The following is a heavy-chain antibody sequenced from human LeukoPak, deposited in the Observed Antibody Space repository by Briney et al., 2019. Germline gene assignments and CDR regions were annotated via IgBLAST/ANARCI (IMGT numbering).Heavy chain of an antibody. CDR2: ISSSSSYI. CDR3: ARDQYCSSTSCYTGGIVY. J-gene: IGHJ4*02. V-gene: IGHV3-21*01. Sequence: PGGSLRLSCAASGFTFSSYSMNWVRQAPGKGLEWVSSISSSSSYIYYADSVKGRFTISRDNAKNSLYLQMNSLRAEDTAVYYCARDQYCSSTSCYTGGIVYWGQGTLVTVSS. D-gene: IGHD2-2*02. CDR1: GFTFSSYS.